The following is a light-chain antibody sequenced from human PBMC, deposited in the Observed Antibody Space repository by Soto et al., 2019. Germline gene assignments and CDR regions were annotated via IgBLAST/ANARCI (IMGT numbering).Light chain of an antibody. J-gene: IGKJ2*01. CDR3: QQYNNWPPHT. CDR2: GAS. Sequence: EIVMTQSPATLSVSPGESATLSCRASQSVNTNLAWYQQKPGRAPRLLIHGASTRATCIPARFSGSGSGTEFTLHISSLQSEDFAVYYCQQYNNWPPHTFGQGTKLEIK. V-gene: IGKV3-15*01. CDR1: QSVNTN.